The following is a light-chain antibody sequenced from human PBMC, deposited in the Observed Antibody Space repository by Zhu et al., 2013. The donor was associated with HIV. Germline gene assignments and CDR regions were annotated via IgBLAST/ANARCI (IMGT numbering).Light chain of an antibody. Sequence: DIQMTQSPSTLSASVGDSVTISCRASQSISVWLAWYQQKPGKAPKLLIYKASTLETGVPSRFSGSGSGTEFTLTISSLQPDDFATYYCQQYNAYPLTFGGGPRLRA. V-gene: IGKV1-5*03. CDR3: QQYNAYPLT. CDR1: QSISVW. J-gene: IGKJ4*01. CDR2: KAS.